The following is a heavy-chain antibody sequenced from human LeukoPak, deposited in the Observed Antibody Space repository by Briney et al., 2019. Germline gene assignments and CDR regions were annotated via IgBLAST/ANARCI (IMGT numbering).Heavy chain of an antibody. CDR3: ARESGSYNSFDY. V-gene: IGHV4-34*01. CDR1: GGSFSGYY. J-gene: IGHJ4*02. D-gene: IGHD1-26*01. Sequence: SETLSLTCAVYGGSFSGYYWSWIRRPPGKGLEWIGEINHSGSTNHNPSLKSRVTISVDTSKNQFSLKLSSVTAADTAVYYCARESGSYNSFDYWGQGTLVTVSS. CDR2: INHSGST.